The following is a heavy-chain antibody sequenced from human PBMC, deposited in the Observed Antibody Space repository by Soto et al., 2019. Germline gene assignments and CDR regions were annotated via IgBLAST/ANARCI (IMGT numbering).Heavy chain of an antibody. J-gene: IGHJ4*02. V-gene: IGHV3-15*01. D-gene: IGHD3-16*01. Sequence: EVQLVESGGDFVKPGGSLRVSCAVSGFSFSNAWMSWVRQAPGKGLEWVGRIKTKADGGTTDYAAPVKGRFTISRDDLKNTVFLQMHRLETEDTAVYYCTAHLGEFFPLDYWGQGTLVTVSS. CDR3: TAHLGEFFPLDY. CDR2: IKTKADGGTT. CDR1: GFSFSNAW.